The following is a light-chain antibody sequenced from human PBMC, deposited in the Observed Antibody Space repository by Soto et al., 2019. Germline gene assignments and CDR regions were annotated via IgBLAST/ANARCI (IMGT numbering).Light chain of an antibody. CDR1: NIGSKS. CDR2: DDS. J-gene: IGLJ2*01. V-gene: IGLV3-21*02. Sequence: SYELTQPPSVSVAPGQTARITCGGSNIGSKSVHWYQQKPGQAPVLVVYDDSDRPSGIPERFSGSNSGNTATLTISRVEAGDEADYYCQVWGSSSDHVVFGGGTQLTVL. CDR3: QVWGSSSDHVV.